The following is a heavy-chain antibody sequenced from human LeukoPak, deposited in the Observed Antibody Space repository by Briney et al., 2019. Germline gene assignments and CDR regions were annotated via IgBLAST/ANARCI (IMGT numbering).Heavy chain of an antibody. CDR3: ARDLYDFWSGLDY. J-gene: IGHJ4*02. CDR2: IIPIFGTA. V-gene: IGHV1-69*05. Sequence: SVKVSCKVSGGTFSSYAISWVRQAPGQGLEWMGRIIPIFGTANYAQKFQGRVTITTDESTSTAYMELSSLRSEDTAVYYCARDLYDFWSGLDYWGQGTLVTVSS. D-gene: IGHD3-3*01. CDR1: GGTFSSYA.